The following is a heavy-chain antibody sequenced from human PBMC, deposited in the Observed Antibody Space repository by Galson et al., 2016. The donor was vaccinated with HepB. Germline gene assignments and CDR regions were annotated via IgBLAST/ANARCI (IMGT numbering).Heavy chain of an antibody. Sequence: SLRLSCAATGFKFDDFGIHWVRQTPRTGLEWISLISWTGGSTFYANSVKGRFTVSTDNSVNSASLQMSTLSSDDTAFYYCARDHPECALEDWGQGTLVTVSS. CDR1: GFKFDDFG. J-gene: IGHJ1*01. V-gene: IGHV3-43D*04. CDR3: ARDHPECALED. D-gene: IGHD1-14*01. CDR2: ISWTGGST.